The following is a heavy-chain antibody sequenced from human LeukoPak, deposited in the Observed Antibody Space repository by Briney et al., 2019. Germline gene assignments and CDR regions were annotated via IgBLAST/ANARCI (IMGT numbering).Heavy chain of an antibody. CDR3: ARAVDNYYYHYMDV. Sequence: ASVKVSCKASGYTFTGYYMHWVRQAPGQGLEWMGWINPNSGGTNYAQKFQGRVTMTRDTSISTAYMELSRLRSDDTAVYYCARAVDNYYYHYMDVWGKGTTVTISS. V-gene: IGHV1-2*02. CDR2: INPNSGGT. J-gene: IGHJ6*03. CDR1: GYTFTGYY.